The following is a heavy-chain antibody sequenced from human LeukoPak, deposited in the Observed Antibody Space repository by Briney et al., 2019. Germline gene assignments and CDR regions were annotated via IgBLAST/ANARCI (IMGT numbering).Heavy chain of an antibody. CDR2: ISYDGSNQ. V-gene: IGHV3-33*01. Sequence: GRSLRLSCAAPGFTFSSYGMHWVRQAPGKGLEWVALISYDGSNQFYADSVKGRFTISRDNSKNTLYLQMNSLRAEDTAVYYCARDLSVISMVRGSPTPNNWFDPWGQGTLVTVSS. D-gene: IGHD3-10*01. J-gene: IGHJ5*02. CDR1: GFTFSSYG. CDR3: ARDLSVISMVRGSPTPNNWFDP.